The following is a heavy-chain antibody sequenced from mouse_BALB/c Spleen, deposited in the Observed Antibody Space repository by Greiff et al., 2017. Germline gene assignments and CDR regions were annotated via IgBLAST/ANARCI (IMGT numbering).Heavy chain of an antibody. CDR1: GYAFTNYL. V-gene: IGHV1-54*01. J-gene: IGHJ3*01. Sequence: QVQLQQSGAELVRPGTSVKVSCKASGYAFTNYLIEWVKQRPGQGLEWIGVINPGSGGTNYNEKFKGKATLTADKSSSTAYMQLSSLTSDDSAVYFCARSTMITTGAYWGQGTLVTVSA. CDR2: INPGSGGT. CDR3: ARSTMITTGAY. D-gene: IGHD2-4*01.